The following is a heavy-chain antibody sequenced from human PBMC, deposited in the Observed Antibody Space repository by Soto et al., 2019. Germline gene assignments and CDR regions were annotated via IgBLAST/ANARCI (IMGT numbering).Heavy chain of an antibody. CDR3: ARDLPPVDY. Sequence: QIQLVQSGAEVKKPGASVKVSCKASGYTFSSYHITLVRQAPRQGLEWMGWISAYNGNTNYAQNLQGRVTMTSDPSTSTAYMQLRGMRSDDTAVYYCARDLPPVDYWGQGTLVTVSS. J-gene: IGHJ4*02. V-gene: IGHV1-18*01. CDR2: ISAYNGNT. CDR1: GYTFSSYH.